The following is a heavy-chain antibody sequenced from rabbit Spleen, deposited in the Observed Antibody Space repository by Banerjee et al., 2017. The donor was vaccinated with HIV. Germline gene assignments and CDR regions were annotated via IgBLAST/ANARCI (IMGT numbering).Heavy chain of an antibody. CDR1: GFSFGDRDV. CDR3: TRDDGSGHYIDGYFNL. Sequence: QEQLEESGGGLVQPEGSLTLTCTASGFSFGDRDVMCWVRQAPGKGLEWIACINVATGNGKNYYASWAKGRFTISKTSSTTVTLQVTSLTAADTATYFCTRDDGSGHYIDGYFNLWGPGTLVTVS. V-gene: IGHV1S45*01. CDR2: INVATGNGKN. J-gene: IGHJ4*01. D-gene: IGHD1-1*01.